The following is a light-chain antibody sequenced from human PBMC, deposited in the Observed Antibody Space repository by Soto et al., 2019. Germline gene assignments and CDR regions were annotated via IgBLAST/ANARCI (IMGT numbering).Light chain of an antibody. CDR3: QQYYSFPLT. J-gene: IGKJ4*01. V-gene: IGKV1D-8*01. CDR2: AAS. CDR1: QGISSY. Sequence: VIWITQSPSLPSASTAYRVTIRCLMCQGISSYLAWYQQKPGKAPELLIYAASTLQSGVPSRFSGSGSGTDFTLTISCLQSEDFATYYCQQYYSFPLTFGGGTKVDIK.